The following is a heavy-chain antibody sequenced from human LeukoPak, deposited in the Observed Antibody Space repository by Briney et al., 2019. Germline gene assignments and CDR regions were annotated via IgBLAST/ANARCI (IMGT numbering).Heavy chain of an antibody. V-gene: IGHV1-8*01. CDR3: ANIPGTVAGRGT. J-gene: IGHJ5*02. CDR1: RYTFTSYD. D-gene: IGHD6-19*01. Sequence: SSVKVSCKASRYTFTSYDINWVRQATGQGLEWMGWMNPNSGASGCAQKFQGRVTLTRDTSMSTAYMEVSSLRFEDTAVYYCANIPGTVAGRGTWGQGTRVTVSS. CDR2: MNPNSGAS.